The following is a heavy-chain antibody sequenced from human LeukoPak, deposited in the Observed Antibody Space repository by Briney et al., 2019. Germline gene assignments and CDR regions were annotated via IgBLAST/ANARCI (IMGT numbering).Heavy chain of an antibody. V-gene: IGHV1-2*02. J-gene: IGHJ4*02. CDR1: GYTFTGYY. D-gene: IGHD6-19*01. Sequence: ASVKVSXKASGYTFTGYYMHWVRQAPGQGLEWMGWINPNSGGTNYAQKFQGRVTMTRDTSISTAYMELSRLRSDDTAVYYCARVMGIAVAGKKPFDYWGQGTLVTVSS. CDR2: INPNSGGT. CDR3: ARVMGIAVAGKKPFDY.